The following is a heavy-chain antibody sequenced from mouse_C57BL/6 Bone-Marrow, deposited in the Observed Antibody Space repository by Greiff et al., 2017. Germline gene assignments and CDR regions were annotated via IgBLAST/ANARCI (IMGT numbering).Heavy chain of an antibody. D-gene: IGHD2-4*01. CDR3: ARSYDCDGYTMEY. CDR2: MHPNGGSP. Sequence: QVQLQQPGAELVKPGASVKLSCKASGYTFTNYWMHWVKQRPGQGLEWIGMMHPNGGSPTYNQKFKGEATLSVDKSSRTAYMELSSLTSEDSAVYYCARSYDCDGYTMEYWGQGTSVTVSS. V-gene: IGHV1-64*01. J-gene: IGHJ4*01. CDR1: GYTFTNYW.